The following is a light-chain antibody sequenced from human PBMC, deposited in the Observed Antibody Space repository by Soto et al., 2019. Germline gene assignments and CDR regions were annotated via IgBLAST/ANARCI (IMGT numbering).Light chain of an antibody. Sequence: QSVLTQPASVSGSPGQSITISCTGTSSDVGDYNYVSWYQQHPGKAPKLMIYEVSNRLSGVSNRFSGSKSGNTASLTISGLQAEDEADYYCSSYTSSNTWVFGGGTKLTVL. CDR1: SSDVGDYNY. V-gene: IGLV2-14*01. CDR3: SSYTSSNTWV. J-gene: IGLJ3*02. CDR2: EVS.